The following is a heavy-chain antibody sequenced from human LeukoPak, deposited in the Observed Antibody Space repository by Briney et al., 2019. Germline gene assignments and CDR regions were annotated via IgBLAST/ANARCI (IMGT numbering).Heavy chain of an antibody. V-gene: IGHV1-18*01. Sequence: ASVKVSCKASGYTFTSYGISWVRQAPGQGLEWMGWISAYNGNTNYAQKLQGRVTMTTDTSTSTAYMELRSLRSDDTAVYYCARLYPPPYYYYYMDVWGKGTTVTVSS. J-gene: IGHJ6*03. CDR2: ISAYNGNT. CDR1: GYTFTSYG. CDR3: ARLYPPPYYYYYMDV. D-gene: IGHD2-2*02.